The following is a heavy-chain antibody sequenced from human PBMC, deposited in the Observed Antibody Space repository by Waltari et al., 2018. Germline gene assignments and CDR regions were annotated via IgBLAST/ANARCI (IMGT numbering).Heavy chain of an antibody. V-gene: IGHV3-74*01. D-gene: IGHD3-9*01. CDR2: INSDGSTI. CDR3: ASAYYDILD. CDR1: GFTFSSYW. Sequence: EVQLEESGGGLVQPGGSLRLSWAASGFTFSSYWVHWVRQAPGKGLVWVSRINSDGSTISYADSVKGRFTISRDNAKNTLYLQMNSLSAEDTAVYYCASAYYDILDWGQGTLVTVSS. J-gene: IGHJ4*02.